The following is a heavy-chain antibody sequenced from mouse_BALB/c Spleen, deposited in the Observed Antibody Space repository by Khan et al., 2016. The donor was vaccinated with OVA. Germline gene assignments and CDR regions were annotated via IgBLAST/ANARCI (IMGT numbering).Heavy chain of an antibody. J-gene: IGHJ2*01. CDR1: GYSITSDYA. CDR3: ARVYGGDFDY. D-gene: IGHD1-1*01. Sequence: EVQLVESGPGLVKPSQSLSLTCTVTGYSITSDYAWNWIRQFPGNKLEWMGFISYSGNTNYNPSLTRRISITRDTSKNQFFLQLNSVTTEDTATYYCARVYGGDFDYWGQGTTLTVSS. V-gene: IGHV3-2*02. CDR2: ISYSGNT.